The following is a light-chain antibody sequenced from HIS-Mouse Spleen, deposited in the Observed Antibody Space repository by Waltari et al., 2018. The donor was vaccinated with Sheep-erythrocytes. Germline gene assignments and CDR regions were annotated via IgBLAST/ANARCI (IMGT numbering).Light chain of an antibody. J-gene: IGLJ3*02. CDR1: SRDVGCYNY. CDR2: EVS. CDR3: SSYAGSNNWV. V-gene: IGLV2-8*01. Sequence: QSALTQPPSASGSPGQSVTISFTGTSRDVGCYNYFSRYQQHPGKAPKLMIYEVSKRPSGVPDRFSGSKSGNTASLTVSGLQAEDEADYYCSSYAGSNNWVFGGGTKLTVL.